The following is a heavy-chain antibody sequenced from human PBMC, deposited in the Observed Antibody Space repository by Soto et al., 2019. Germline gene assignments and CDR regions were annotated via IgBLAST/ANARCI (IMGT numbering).Heavy chain of an antibody. CDR1: GYTFTSYG. D-gene: IGHD4-17*01. CDR2: ISAYNGNT. Sequence: ALVKVSCKASGYTFTSYGISWVRQAPGQGLEWMGWISAYNGNTNYAQKLQGRVTMTTDTSTSTAYMELRSLRSDDTAVYYCARIRPKDYYYYYMDVWGKGTTVTVSS. J-gene: IGHJ6*03. V-gene: IGHV1-18*01. CDR3: ARIRPKDYYYYYMDV.